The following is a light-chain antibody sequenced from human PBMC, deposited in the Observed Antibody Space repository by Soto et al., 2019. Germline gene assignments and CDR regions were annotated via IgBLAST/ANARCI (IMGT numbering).Light chain of an antibody. CDR1: QSISSN. J-gene: IGKJ2*01. V-gene: IGKV3-20*01. CDR3: QQYGSSPYT. CDR2: GAS. Sequence: EIVMTQSPATLSVSPGERATLSCRASQSISSNLAWYQQKPGQAPRLLIYGASSRATGIPDRFGGSGSGPDFTLTISRLEPEDFAVYYCQQYGSSPYTFGQGTKLEIK.